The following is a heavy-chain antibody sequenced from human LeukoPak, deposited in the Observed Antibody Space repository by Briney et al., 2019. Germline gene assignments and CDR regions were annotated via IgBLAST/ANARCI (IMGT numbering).Heavy chain of an antibody. CDR3: ARDRDAGPSTRNYYYGMDV. V-gene: IGHV3-48*02. CDR2: ISSSSSTL. J-gene: IGHJ6*02. Sequence: GGSLRLSCAASGFTFSSYSMNWVRQAPGKGLEWVSYISSSSSTLYYADSVKGRFTISRDNAKNSLYLQMNSLRDEDTAVYYCARDRDAGPSTRNYYYGMDVWGQGTTVTVSS. CDR1: GFTFSSYS. D-gene: IGHD2-2*01.